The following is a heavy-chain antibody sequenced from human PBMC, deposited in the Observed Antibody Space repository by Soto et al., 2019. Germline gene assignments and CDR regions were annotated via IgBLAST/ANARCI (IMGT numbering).Heavy chain of an antibody. J-gene: IGHJ6*02. D-gene: IGHD6-13*01. Sequence: PGGSLRLSCAASGFTFSSYGMHWVRQAPGKGLEWVSGISWDSGSIIYADSVKGRFTISRDNSKNTLYLQMNSLRAEDTAVYYCARELSSSWYPLYYYYYSMDVWGQGTTVTVSS. CDR1: GFTFSSYG. CDR3: ARELSSSWYPLYYYYYSMDV. V-gene: IGHV3-NL1*01. CDR2: ISWDSGSI.